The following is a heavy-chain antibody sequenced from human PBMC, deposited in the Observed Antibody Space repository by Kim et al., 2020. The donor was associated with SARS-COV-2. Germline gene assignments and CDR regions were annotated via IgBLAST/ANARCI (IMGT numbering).Heavy chain of an antibody. CDR2: INHSGST. V-gene: IGHV4-34*01. CDR3: ARAKFLGRRLDY. D-gene: IGHD3-16*01. CDR1: GGSFSGYY. J-gene: IGHJ4*02. Sequence: SETLSLTCAVYGGSFSGYYWSWIRQPPGKGLEWIGEINHSGSTNYNPSLKSRVTISVDTSKNQFSLKLSSVTAADTAVYYCARAKFLGRRLDYWGQGTLVTVSS.